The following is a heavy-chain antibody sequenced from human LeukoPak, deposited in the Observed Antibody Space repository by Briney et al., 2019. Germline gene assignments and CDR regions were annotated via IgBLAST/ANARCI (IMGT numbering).Heavy chain of an antibody. V-gene: IGHV3-74*01. CDR1: GFTFGNYW. CDR2: INTDGSST. Sequence: AGTPRLSCAASGFTFGNYWMHWVRQAPGKGLVWVSRINTDGSSTNYADSVKGRFTISRDNAKKTLYLQMNSLTAEDTAVYYCARGQTYYDDSTGYHYYAFDIWGEGTMVTVSS. J-gene: IGHJ3*02. D-gene: IGHD3-9*01. CDR3: ARGQTYYDDSTGYHYYAFDI.